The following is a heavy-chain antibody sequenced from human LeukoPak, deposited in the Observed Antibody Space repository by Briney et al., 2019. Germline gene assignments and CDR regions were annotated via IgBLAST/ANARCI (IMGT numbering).Heavy chain of an antibody. CDR1: GFAFSGSA. J-gene: IGHJ4*02. Sequence: PGGFLKLSCSAPGFAFSGSAIHWVRQASGKGLEWVGRVESRSDNYATAFAASRKGRFAISTDDSKKTAYLQMNSLRTEDTAVYYCTRLPTYCGNGACYFDYWGRGTLVTVSS. D-gene: IGHD2-8*01. CDR3: TRLPTYCGNGACYFDY. V-gene: IGHV3-73*01. CDR2: VESRSDNYAT.